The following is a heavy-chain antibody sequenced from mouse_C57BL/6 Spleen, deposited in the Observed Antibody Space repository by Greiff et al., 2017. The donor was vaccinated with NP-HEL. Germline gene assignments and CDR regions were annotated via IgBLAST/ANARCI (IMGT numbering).Heavy chain of an antibody. CDR3: ARYTDSYYYCSSYWYFDV. Sequence: EVKLMESGGGLVQPGGSLSLSCAASGFTFTDYYMSWVRQPPGKALEWLGFIRNKANGYTTEYSASVKGRFTISRDNSQSILYLQMNALRAEDSATYYCARYTDSYYYCSSYWYFDVWGTVTTVTVSS. J-gene: IGHJ1*03. CDR1: GFTFTDYY. D-gene: IGHD1-1*01. CDR2: IRNKANGYTT. V-gene: IGHV7-3*01.